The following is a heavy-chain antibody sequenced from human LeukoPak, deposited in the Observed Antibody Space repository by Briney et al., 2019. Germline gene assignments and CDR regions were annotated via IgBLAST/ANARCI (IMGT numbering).Heavy chain of an antibody. J-gene: IGHJ5*02. CDR3: AKDRLGSSRNWFDP. CDR1: GFTFSSYG. CDR2: ISYDGSNK. V-gene: IGHV3-30*18. D-gene: IGHD6-13*01. Sequence: GGSLRLSCAASGFTFSSYGMHWVRQAPGKGLEWVAVISYDGSNKYYADSVKGRLTISRDNSKNTLYLQMNSLRAEDTAVYYCAKDRLGSSRNWFDPWGQGTLVTVSS.